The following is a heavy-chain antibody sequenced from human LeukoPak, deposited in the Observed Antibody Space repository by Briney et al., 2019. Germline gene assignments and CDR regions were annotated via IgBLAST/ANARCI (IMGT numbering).Heavy chain of an antibody. CDR3: ARTVTGTLYFDY. CDR2: IYYSGST. D-gene: IGHD6-19*01. V-gene: IGHV4-39*01. J-gene: IGHJ4*02. CDR1: GGSISSSSSY. Sequence: SETLSLTCTVSGGSISSSSSYWGWIRQPPGSGLEWIGSIYYSGSTYYNPSLKGRVTISVDTSKNQFSLNLSSVTAADTAVYYCARTVTGTLYFDYWGQGTLVTVSS.